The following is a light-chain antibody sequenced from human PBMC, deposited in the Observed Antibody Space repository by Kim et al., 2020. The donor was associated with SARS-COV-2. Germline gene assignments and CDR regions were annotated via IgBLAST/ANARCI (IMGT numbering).Light chain of an antibody. CDR2: GKN. CDR3: NSRDSSGNHLV. J-gene: IGLJ2*01. V-gene: IGLV3-19*01. CDR1: SLRIFY. Sequence: LGQTVRSTGQGDSLRIFYASWYQQKPGQAPVLVIYGKNNRPSGIPDRFSGSSSGNTASLTSTGAQAEDEADYYCNSRDSSGNHLVFGGGTQLTVL.